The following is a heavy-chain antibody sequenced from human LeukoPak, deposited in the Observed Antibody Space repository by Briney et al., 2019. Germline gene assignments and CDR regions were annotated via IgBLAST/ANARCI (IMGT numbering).Heavy chain of an antibody. Sequence: SQGLSLTCAISGDSVSSNSAAWNWFRQSPSRGLEWLGRTYYRSKWYNDYAVTVKSRIIINPDTSKNQFSLQLNSVTPEDTAVYYCVRDRWFGELDVWGQGTTVTVSS. CDR1: GDSVSSNSAA. CDR3: VRDRWFGELDV. D-gene: IGHD3-10*01. V-gene: IGHV6-1*01. J-gene: IGHJ6*02. CDR2: TYYRSKWYN.